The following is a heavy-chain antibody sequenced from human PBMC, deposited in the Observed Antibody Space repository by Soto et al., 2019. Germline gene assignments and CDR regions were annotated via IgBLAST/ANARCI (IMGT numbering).Heavy chain of an antibody. CDR2: IWYDGSEK. D-gene: IGHD6-25*01. CDR3: EGAANSAGPTY. CDR1: GFSFSTYG. Sequence: QVQLVESGGGVVQPGKSLRLSCAASGFSFSTYGMHWVRQAPGRGLEWVALIWYDGSEKYYADSVTGRFAISRDNFRRTGRLHTHSLRDDDTAVYFSEGAANSAGPTYWGQGTLVTVSS. V-gene: IGHV3-33*01. J-gene: IGHJ4*02.